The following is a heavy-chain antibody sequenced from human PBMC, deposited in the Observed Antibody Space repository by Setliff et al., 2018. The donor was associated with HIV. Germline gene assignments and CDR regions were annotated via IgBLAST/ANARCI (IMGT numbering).Heavy chain of an antibody. CDR3: VRGVQSPPHYSYYYMDV. J-gene: IGHJ6*03. D-gene: IGHD3-3*01. CDR1: RSTFNSHT. V-gene: IGHV1-69*02. CDR2: IIPILGVA. Sequence: SVKVSCKASRSTFNSHTINWVRQAPGQGLDWMGRIIPILGVANYAQRFQGKVTITADKSTGTAYMELTSLRFDDTAMYYCVRGVQSPPHYSYYYMDVWGEGTKVTVS.